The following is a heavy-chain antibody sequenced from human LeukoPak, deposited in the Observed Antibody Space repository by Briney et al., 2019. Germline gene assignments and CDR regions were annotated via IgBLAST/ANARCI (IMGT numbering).Heavy chain of an antibody. J-gene: IGHJ4*02. V-gene: IGHV1-18*01. Sequence: VSVKVSCKASGYTFTSYGISWVRQAPGQGLEWMGWISPYNGNTKYVQKFQGRVTMTTDTSTSTAYMEVRSLRSDDTAVYYCAREESIGSYQFLNEYWGQGTPVTVSS. CDR3: AREESIGSYQFLNEY. CDR2: ISPYNGNT. CDR1: GYTFTSYG. D-gene: IGHD1-26*01.